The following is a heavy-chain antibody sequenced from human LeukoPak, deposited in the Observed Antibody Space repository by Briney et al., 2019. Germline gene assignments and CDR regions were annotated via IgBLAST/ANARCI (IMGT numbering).Heavy chain of an antibody. D-gene: IGHD4-11*01. V-gene: IGHV3-7*01. CDR1: GFTFSSHW. CDR2: IKQHGSEK. J-gene: IGHJ4*02. Sequence: PGGSLRLSCEASGFTFSSHWMSWVRQAPGKGLEWVANIKQHGSEKYYVDSVKGRFTISRDDAKTSLYLQMNSLRAEDTAVYYCARGPNYGNYMDFLDSWGQGALVTVSS. CDR3: ARGPNYGNYMDFLDS.